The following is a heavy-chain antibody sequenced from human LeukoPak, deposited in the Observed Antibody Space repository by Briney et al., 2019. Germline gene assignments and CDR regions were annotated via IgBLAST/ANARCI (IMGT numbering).Heavy chain of an antibody. J-gene: IGHJ5*02. CDR3: ARDNDSSSWYWFDP. CDR1: GYSFTSYG. V-gene: IGHV1-18*01. CDR2: VSTYNSNT. D-gene: IGHD6-13*01. Sequence: ASVKVSCKASGYSFTSYGVSWVRQAPGQGLEWVGWVSTYNSNTNYAQKLQGRVTMTTDTSTSTAYMELRSLKSDDTAVYYCARDNDSSSWYWFDPWGQGTLVTVSS.